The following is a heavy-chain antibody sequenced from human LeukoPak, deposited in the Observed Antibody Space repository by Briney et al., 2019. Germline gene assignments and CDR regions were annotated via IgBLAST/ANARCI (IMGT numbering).Heavy chain of an antibody. CDR3: AKTRYCHATSCPLDY. V-gene: IGHV3-23*01. J-gene: IGHJ4*02. CDR2: ISSGCGTT. D-gene: IGHD2-2*01. CDR1: GFTFSAYA. Sequence: GGSLRLSCAASGFTFSAYAMSWVRQAPGKGLEWVSSISSGCGTTYYADSVSGRFTISRDNSQNTVFLQINSLRAEDTAVYYCAKTRYCHATSCPLDYWGQGILVTVSS.